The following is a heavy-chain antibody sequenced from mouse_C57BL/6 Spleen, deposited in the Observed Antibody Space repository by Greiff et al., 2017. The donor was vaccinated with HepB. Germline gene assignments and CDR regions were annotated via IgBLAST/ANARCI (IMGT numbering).Heavy chain of an antibody. Sequence: QVQLQQSGAELVRPGTSVKMSCKASGYTFTNYWIGWAKQRPGHGLAWIGDIYPGGGYTNYNEKFKGKATLTADKSSSTAYMQFSSLTSEDSAIYYCARGKYYGREYFDVWGTGTTVTVSS. V-gene: IGHV1-63*01. D-gene: IGHD1-1*01. J-gene: IGHJ1*03. CDR1: GYTFTNYW. CDR3: ARGKYYGREYFDV. CDR2: IYPGGGYT.